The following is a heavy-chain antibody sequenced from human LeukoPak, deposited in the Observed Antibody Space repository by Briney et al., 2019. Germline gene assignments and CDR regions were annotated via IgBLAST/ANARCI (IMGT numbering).Heavy chain of an antibody. J-gene: IGHJ5*02. CDR2: IYYSGST. V-gene: IGHV4-30-2*03. CDR3: ASAMTTSLVAWFDP. Sequence: PSETLSLTCAVSGGSISSGGYSWSWIRQPPGKGLEWIGYIYYSGSTYYNPSLKSRVTISVDTSKNQFSLKLSSVTAADTAVYYCASAMTTSLVAWFDPWGQGTLVTVSS. CDR1: GGSISSGGYS. D-gene: IGHD4-17*01.